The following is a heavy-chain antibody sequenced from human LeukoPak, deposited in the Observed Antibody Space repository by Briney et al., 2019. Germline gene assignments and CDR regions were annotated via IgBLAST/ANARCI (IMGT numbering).Heavy chain of an antibody. Sequence: SETLSLTCTVSGGSISSYYWSWIRQPPGKGLEWIGYIYYSGSTNYNPSLKSRVTISVDTSKNQFSLKLSSVTAADTAVYYCASDALEMATIPPDYWPQGTLVTVSS. CDR2: IYYSGST. V-gene: IGHV4-59*01. CDR3: ASDALEMATIPPDY. J-gene: IGHJ4*02. D-gene: IGHD5-24*01. CDR1: GGSISSYY.